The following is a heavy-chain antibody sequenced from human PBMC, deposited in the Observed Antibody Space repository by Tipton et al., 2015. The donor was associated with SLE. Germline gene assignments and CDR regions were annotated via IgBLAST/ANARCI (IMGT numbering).Heavy chain of an antibody. J-gene: IGHJ5*02. V-gene: IGHV3-30*04. CDR2: ISYDGSNK. Sequence: SLRLSCAASGFTFSSYAMHWVRKAPGKGLEWVAVISYDGSNKYYADAVKGRFTISRDNSKNTLYLQMNSLRAEDTAVYYCARKGLLWFRELSGFDPWGQGTLVTVSS. D-gene: IGHD3-10*01. CDR1: GFTFSSYA. CDR3: ARKGLLWFRELSGFDP.